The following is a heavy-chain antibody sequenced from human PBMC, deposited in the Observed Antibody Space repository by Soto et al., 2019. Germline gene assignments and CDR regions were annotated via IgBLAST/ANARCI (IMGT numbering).Heavy chain of an antibody. J-gene: IGHJ4*02. CDR3: ARGTELARYYYGSGLSRRSHAPDYFDY. CDR2: IIPIFATA. V-gene: IGHV1-69*13. D-gene: IGHD3-10*01. Sequence: GASVKVSCKSSGGIFSSYAISWVRQAPGQGLEWMGGIIPIFATANYAQKFQGRVTITADESTSTAYMELSSLRSEDTAVYYCARGTELARYYYGSGLSRRSHAPDYFDYWGQGTLVTVSS. CDR1: GGIFSSYA.